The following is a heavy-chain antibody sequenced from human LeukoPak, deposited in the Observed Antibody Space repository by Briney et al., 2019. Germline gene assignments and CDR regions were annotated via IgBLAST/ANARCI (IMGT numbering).Heavy chain of an antibody. CDR3: ARFHIQYSGSYSDY. D-gene: IGHD1-26*01. V-gene: IGHV4-28*06. CDR2: IYYSGST. J-gene: IGHJ4*02. Sequence: PSDTLSLTCAVSGYSISSSNWWGWIRQPPGRGLEWIGYIYYSGSTNYNPSLKSRVTMSVDTSKNQFSLKLSSVTALDTAVYYCARFHIQYSGSYSDYWGQGTLVTVSS. CDR1: GYSISSSNW.